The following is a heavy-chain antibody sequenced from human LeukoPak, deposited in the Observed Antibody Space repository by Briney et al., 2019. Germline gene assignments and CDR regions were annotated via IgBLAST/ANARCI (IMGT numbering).Heavy chain of an antibody. CDR1: SLTYSSYE. J-gene: IGHJ4*02. V-gene: IGHV3-15*07. CDR2: IKSKTDGRTT. Sequence: RSGGSLRLSCAASSLTYSSYEMNWVRQAPGKGLEWVGRIKSKTDGRTTDYAAPVKGRITISRDDSKNTLYLLMNSLKTEDTAVYYCTTDRYIRCDYWGQGTLVTVSS. D-gene: IGHD1-14*01. CDR3: TTDRYIRCDY.